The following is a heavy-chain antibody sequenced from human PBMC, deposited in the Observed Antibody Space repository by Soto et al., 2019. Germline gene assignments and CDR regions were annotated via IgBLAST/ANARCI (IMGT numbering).Heavy chain of an antibody. D-gene: IGHD6-6*01. CDR3: ARDRLHTSSSITFDY. Sequence: GASVKVSCKASGYTFTTYAISWVRQAPGQGLEWMGWISTYNGNTDYAQNFQGRVTMTTDTSTNTAYMELRSLRSDDTAVYYCARDRLHTSSSITFDYWGQGALVTVSS. J-gene: IGHJ4*02. CDR2: ISTYNGNT. V-gene: IGHV1-18*01. CDR1: GYTFTTYA.